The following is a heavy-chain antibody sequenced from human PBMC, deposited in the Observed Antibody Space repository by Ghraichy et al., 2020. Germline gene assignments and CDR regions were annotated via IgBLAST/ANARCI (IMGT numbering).Heavy chain of an antibody. D-gene: IGHD1-26*01. V-gene: IGHV3-48*02. CDR3: ARDQAQHSGEGGAFDI. J-gene: IGHJ3*02. CDR1: GFTFSSYS. CDR2: ISSSSSTI. Sequence: GGSLRLSCAASGFTFSSYSMNWVRQAPGKGLEWVSYISSSSSTIYYADSVKGRFTISRDNAKNSLYLQMNSLRDEDTAVYYCARDQAQHSGEGGAFDIWGQGTMVTVSS.